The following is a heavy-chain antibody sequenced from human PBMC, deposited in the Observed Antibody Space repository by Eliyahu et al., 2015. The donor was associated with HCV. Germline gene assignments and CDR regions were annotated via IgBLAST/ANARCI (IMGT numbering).Heavy chain of an antibody. CDR3: AKSGLGSSSGLHYYYGMDV. D-gene: IGHD6-6*01. Sequence: EVQLLESGGGLVQPGGSLRLSCAASGFTFSSYAMSWVRQAPGKGLEWVSAISGSGGSTYYADXVKGRFTISRDNSKNTLYLQMNSLRAEDTAVYYCAKSGLGSSSGLHYYYGMDVWGQGTTVTVSS. CDR2: ISGSGGST. CDR1: GFTFSSYA. V-gene: IGHV3-23*01. J-gene: IGHJ6*02.